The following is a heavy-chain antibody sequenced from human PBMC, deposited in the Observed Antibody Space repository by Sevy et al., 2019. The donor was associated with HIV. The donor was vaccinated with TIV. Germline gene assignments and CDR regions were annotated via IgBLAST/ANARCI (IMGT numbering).Heavy chain of an antibody. CDR3: ARELEMVRGVIITDNFYYYGMDV. CDR1: GFTFSSYA. Sequence: GGSLRLSCAASGFTFSSYAMHWVRQAPGKGLEWVAVISYDGSNKYYADSVKGRFTISRDNSKNTLYLQMNSLRAEDTAVYYCARELEMVRGVIITDNFYYYGMDVWGQGTTVTVSS. J-gene: IGHJ6*02. V-gene: IGHV3-30-3*01. CDR2: ISYDGSNK. D-gene: IGHD3-10*01.